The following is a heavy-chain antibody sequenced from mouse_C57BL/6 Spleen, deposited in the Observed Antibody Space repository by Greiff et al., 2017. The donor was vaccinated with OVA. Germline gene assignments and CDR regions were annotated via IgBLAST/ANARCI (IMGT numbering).Heavy chain of an antibody. Sequence: QVQLQQSGPELVKPGASVKISCKASGYAFSSSWMNWVKQRPGKGLEWIGRIYPGDGDTNYNGKFKGKATLTADKSSSTAYMQLSSLTSEDSAVYFCAKGYDYDEGVAYWGQGTLVTVAA. V-gene: IGHV1-82*01. CDR3: AKGYDYDEGVAY. J-gene: IGHJ3*01. D-gene: IGHD2-4*01. CDR2: IYPGDGDT. CDR1: GYAFSSSW.